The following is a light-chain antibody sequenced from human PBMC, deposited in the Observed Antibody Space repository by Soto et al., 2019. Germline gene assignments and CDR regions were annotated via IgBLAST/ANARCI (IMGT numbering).Light chain of an antibody. CDR1: TGAVTTGHY. V-gene: IGLV7-46*01. CDR2: DTN. Sequence: QAVVTQEPSLTVSPGGTVTLTCGSNTGAVTTGHYPYWFQQKPGQAPRTLIYDTNNKHSWTPARFSGSLLGGKAALTLSGEQPEDAADYYSLLSYRGVGVFGGGTKLTVL. CDR3: LLSYRGVGV. J-gene: IGLJ2*01.